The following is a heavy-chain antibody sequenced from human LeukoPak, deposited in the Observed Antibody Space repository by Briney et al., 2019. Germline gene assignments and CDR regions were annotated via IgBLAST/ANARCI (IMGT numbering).Heavy chain of an antibody. D-gene: IGHD3-16*01. CDR1: RFTFSKYI. J-gene: IGHJ4*02. V-gene: IGHV3-23*01. CDR3: ANCGGTQTIGDIWYGPLGY. Sequence: PGGSLRLSCVASRFTFSKYIMTWVRQGPGKGLEWVASIRAGGDVTFYADSVKGRFRPSRDNSRNTVYLEMNSLRVDDTGVYCCANCGGTQTIGDIWYGPLGYWGQGTQVTVSS. CDR2: IRAGGDVT.